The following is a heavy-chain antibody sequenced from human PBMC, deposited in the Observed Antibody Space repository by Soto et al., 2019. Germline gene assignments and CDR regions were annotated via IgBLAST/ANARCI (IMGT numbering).Heavy chain of an antibody. CDR3: VRANKIIVIPAAICWFDP. Sequence: PSETLSLTCTVSGVSVSTDVDYWGWVRQPPGKGLEWIGYIYYDGSTYYNPSLTSPVAISMDSSQNQFSLKLGSVTGADTAVYYCVRANKIIVIPAAICWFDPWGQGTLVTVSS. CDR2: IYYDGST. V-gene: IGHV4-30-4*01. CDR1: GVSVSTDVDY. J-gene: IGHJ5*02. D-gene: IGHD2-2*02.